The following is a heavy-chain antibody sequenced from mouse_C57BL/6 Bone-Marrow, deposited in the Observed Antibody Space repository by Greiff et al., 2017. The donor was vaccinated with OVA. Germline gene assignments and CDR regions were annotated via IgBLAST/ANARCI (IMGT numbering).Heavy chain of an antibody. Sequence: EVHLVESGGGLVKPGGSLKLSCAASGFTFSSYAMSWVRQTPEKRLEWVATISDGGSYTYYPDNVKGRFTISRDNAKNNLYLQMSHLKSEDTAMYYCARDRITTDPFAYWGQGTLVTVSA. CDR2: ISDGGSYT. CDR1: GFTFSSYA. V-gene: IGHV5-4*01. D-gene: IGHD1-1*01. CDR3: ARDRITTDPFAY. J-gene: IGHJ3*01.